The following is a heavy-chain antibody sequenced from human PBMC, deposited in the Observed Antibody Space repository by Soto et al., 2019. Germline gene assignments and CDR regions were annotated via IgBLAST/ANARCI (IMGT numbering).Heavy chain of an antibody. CDR1: GDSVSSNSAG. J-gene: IGHJ4*01. Sequence: PSQTLSLTCAITGDSVSSNSAGWSWVRQSPSRGLEWLGRTYYRSKWYYEYAVSVRGRITIKPDTSKNQSSLQLNSVTPEDTAVYFCARGEQYSGRIFDYWGQGTLVTVSS. D-gene: IGHD1-26*01. CDR2: TYYRSKWYY. CDR3: ARGEQYSGRIFDY. V-gene: IGHV6-1*01.